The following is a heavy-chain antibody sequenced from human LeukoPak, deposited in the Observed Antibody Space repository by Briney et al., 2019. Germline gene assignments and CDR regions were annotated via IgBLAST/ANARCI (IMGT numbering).Heavy chain of an antibody. J-gene: IGHJ4*02. V-gene: IGHV3-30*04. CDR3: ARDAVRSGEMGSIGY. CDR1: GFTFSTYA. Sequence: PGGSLRLSCTASGFTFSTYAMHWVRQAPGKGLEWVAVISYDGTNKYYADSVRGRFTISRDNSKNTLYLQMSSLGTEDTAVFYCARDAVRSGEMGSIGYWGQGTLVTVSS. CDR2: ISYDGTNK. D-gene: IGHD5-24*01.